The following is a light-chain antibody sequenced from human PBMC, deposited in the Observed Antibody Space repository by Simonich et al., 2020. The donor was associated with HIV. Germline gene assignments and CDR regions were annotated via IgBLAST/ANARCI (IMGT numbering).Light chain of an antibody. J-gene: IGKJ1*01. V-gene: IGKV3-15*01. Sequence: EIVMTQSPATLSVSPGKRATLSCRASQSVSSNLAWYQQKPGQAPRLLIYGASTRATGIPARFSGSGSETDFTLTISSLQAEDVAVYYCQQYYITPHTFGQGTKVEIK. CDR3: QQYYITPHT. CDR2: GAS. CDR1: QSVSSN.